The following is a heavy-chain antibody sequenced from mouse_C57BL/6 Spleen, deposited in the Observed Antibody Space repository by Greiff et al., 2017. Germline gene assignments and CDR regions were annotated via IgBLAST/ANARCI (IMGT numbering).Heavy chain of an antibody. V-gene: IGHV3-6*01. CDR2: ISYDGSN. Sequence: DVKLQESGPGLVKPSQSLSLTCSVTGYSITSGYYWNWIRQFPGNKLEWMGYISYDGSNNYNPSLKNRISITRDTSKNQFFLKLNSVTTEDTATYYCARGGNYLYAEDYWGQGTSVTVSS. D-gene: IGHD2-1*01. CDR3: ARGGNYLYAEDY. J-gene: IGHJ4*01. CDR1: GYSITSGYY.